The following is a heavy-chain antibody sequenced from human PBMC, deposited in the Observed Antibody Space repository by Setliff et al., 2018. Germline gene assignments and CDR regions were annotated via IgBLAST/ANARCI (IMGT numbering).Heavy chain of an antibody. J-gene: IGHJ5*02. D-gene: IGHD3-3*01. CDR2: IYYSGST. CDR3: ARLPSKRIHYNFWSGSYNWFDP. Sequence: SETLSLTCTVSGGSISSRSYYWGWIRQPPGKGLEWIGSIYYSGSTYYKPSLKSRVTISVDTSKNQFSLKLSSVTAADTAVYYCARLPSKRIHYNFWSGSYNWFDPWGQGTLVTVSS. V-gene: IGHV4-39*07. CDR1: GGSISSRSYY.